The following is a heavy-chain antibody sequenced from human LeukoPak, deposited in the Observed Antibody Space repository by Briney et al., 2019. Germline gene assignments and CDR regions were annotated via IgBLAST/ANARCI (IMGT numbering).Heavy chain of an antibody. D-gene: IGHD5-24*01. CDR2: ISSSGSNI. V-gene: IGHV3-21*06. J-gene: IGHJ6*02. Sequence: GGSLRLSCVASGFSISTFSMNWVRQAPGKGLEWVSSISSSGSNIYYADSLRGRVTMSRDNAKNSLSLQLNSLKPEDTAVYYCARGPATWYLDVWGQGTTVTVSS. CDR3: ARGPATWYLDV. CDR1: GFSISTFS.